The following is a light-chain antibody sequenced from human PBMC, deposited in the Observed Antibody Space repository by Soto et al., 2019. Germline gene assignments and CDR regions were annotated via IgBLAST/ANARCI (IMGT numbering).Light chain of an antibody. CDR1: QSVSSSY. Sequence: EIVLTQSPGTLSLSPGERATLSCRASQSVSSSYLAWYQQKPGQAPRLLIYGTYSRATAIPDRFSGSGSGTDFTLTISRLEPEDFAVYYYQQYCSSSWTFGQGTKVEIK. CDR3: QQYCSSSWT. CDR2: GTY. J-gene: IGKJ1*01. V-gene: IGKV3-20*01.